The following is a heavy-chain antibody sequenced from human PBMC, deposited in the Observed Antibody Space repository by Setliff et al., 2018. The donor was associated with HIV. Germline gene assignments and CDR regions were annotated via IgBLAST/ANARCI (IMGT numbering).Heavy chain of an antibody. CDR3: ARQMTIPGVAVTPVDY. J-gene: IGHJ4*02. CDR1: GGSIRSYY. D-gene: IGHD3-3*01. Sequence: SETLSLTCTVSGGSIRSYYWSWIRQSPGKGLEWIGYVFYNGDTAYNHSLKSRLTISVDTSKSQFSLKLTSVTAADTAVYYCARQMTIPGVAVTPVDYWGQGALVTVSS. CDR2: VFYNGDT. V-gene: IGHV4-59*08.